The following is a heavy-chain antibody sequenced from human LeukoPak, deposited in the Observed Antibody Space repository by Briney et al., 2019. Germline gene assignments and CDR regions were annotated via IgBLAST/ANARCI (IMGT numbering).Heavy chain of an antibody. CDR3: ARDYCSSGSCYSGYLFFDY. CDR1: GGTFSSYA. V-gene: IGHV1-69*13. D-gene: IGHD2-15*01. CDR2: IIPIFGTA. Sequence: SVKVSCKASGGTFSSYAISWERQAPGQGLEWMGGIIPIFGTANYAQKVQGRVTITAYESTSTAYMELSSLRSEDTAVYYCARDYCSSGSCYSGYLFFDYWGQGTLVTVSS. J-gene: IGHJ4*02.